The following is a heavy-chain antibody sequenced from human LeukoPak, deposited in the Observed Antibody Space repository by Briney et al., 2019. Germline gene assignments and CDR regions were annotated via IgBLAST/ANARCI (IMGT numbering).Heavy chain of an antibody. CDR1: GFTFSSYS. V-gene: IGHV3-7*01. CDR3: ARSSITMVRGVIKSTTSWYQYYNMDV. J-gene: IGHJ6*03. D-gene: IGHD3-10*01. Sequence: GGSLRLSCAASGFTFSSYSMSWVRQAPGKGLEWVANIKQDGSEKNYVCSVKGRFTIARDNAKNSLYLQMNSLRAEDTAVEYXARSSITMVRGVIKSTTSWYQYYNMDVWGKGTTVTVSS. CDR2: IKQDGSEK.